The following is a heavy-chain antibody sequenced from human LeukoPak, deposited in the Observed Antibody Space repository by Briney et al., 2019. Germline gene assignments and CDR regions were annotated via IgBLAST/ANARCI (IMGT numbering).Heavy chain of an antibody. CDR1: GYTFTSHG. Sequence: ASVKVSCKASGYTFTSHGITWVRQAPGQGLEWMGWISGYNGNTNYAQMLQGRVTMTTDTSTSTAYLDLRSLRSDHTAVYFRARDGYGSYFDFWGQGTLVTVSS. J-gene: IGHJ4*02. V-gene: IGHV1-18*01. CDR2: ISGYNGNT. D-gene: IGHD5-18*01. CDR3: ARDGYGSYFDF.